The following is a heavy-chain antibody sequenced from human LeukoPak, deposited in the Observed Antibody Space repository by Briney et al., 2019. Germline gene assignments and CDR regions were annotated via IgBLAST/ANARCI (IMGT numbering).Heavy chain of an antibody. J-gene: IGHJ4*02. CDR2: ISSSSSYI. D-gene: IGHD1-26*01. Sequence: PGGSLRLSCAASGFTFSSYSMNWVRQAPGKGLKWVSSISSSSSYIYYADSVKGRFTISRDNAKNSLYLQMNSLRAEDTAVYYCARAGLGATTDYFDYWGQGTLVTVSS. CDR3: ARAGLGATTDYFDY. V-gene: IGHV3-21*01. CDR1: GFTFSSYS.